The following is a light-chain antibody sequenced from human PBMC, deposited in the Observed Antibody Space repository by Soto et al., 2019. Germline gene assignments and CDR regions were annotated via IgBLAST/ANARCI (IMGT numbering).Light chain of an antibody. CDR1: QSVSSY. Sequence: EIVLTQSPATLSLSPGERATLSCRASQSVSSYLAWYHQKPGQAPRLLIYDAANRATGIPARFSGSGSGTDFALTNSGLEPEDFAVYYCQQRSNWPPWTFGQGTKVDIK. CDR3: QQRSNWPPWT. V-gene: IGKV3-11*01. CDR2: DAA. J-gene: IGKJ1*01.